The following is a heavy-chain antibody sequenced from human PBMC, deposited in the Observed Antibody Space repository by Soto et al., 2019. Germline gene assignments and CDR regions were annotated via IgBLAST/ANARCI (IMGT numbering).Heavy chain of an antibody. CDR2: VYYSGST. J-gene: IGHJ3*02. D-gene: IGHD4-17*01. V-gene: IGHV4-59*01. CDR1: GGSISSYY. Sequence: QVQLQESGPGLVKPSETLSLTCTVSGGSISSYYWTWIRQPPGKRLEWIGYVYYSGSTNYNPSLKSRVTISVDMSKNQCSLKLSSVTAADTAVYYCARDTVTTSDDAFDIWGQGTMGTVSS. CDR3: ARDTVTTSDDAFDI.